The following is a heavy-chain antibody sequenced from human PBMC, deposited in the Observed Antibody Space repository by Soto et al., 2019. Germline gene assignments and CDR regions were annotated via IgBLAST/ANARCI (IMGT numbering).Heavy chain of an antibody. D-gene: IGHD3-3*01. J-gene: IGHJ4*02. CDR2: ISWNSGSI. CDR1: GFTFDDYA. CDR3: AKSSLYDFWSGYPPFDY. Sequence: EVQLVESGGGLVQPGRSLRLSCAASGFTFDDYAMHWVRQAPGKGLEWVSGISWNSGSIGYADSVKGRFTISRDNAKNSLYLQMNSLRAEDTALYYCAKSSLYDFWSGYPPFDYWGQGTLVTVSS. V-gene: IGHV3-9*01.